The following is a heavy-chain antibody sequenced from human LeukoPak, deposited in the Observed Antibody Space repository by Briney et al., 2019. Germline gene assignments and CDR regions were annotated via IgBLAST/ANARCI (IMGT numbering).Heavy chain of an antibody. Sequence: ASVKVSCMASGYTFTGYYMHWVRQAPGQGLEWMGRINPNSGGTNYAQKFQGRVTMTRDTSISTAYMELSRLRSDDTAVYYCARDLAGYSSSWYWFDPWGQGTLVTVSS. D-gene: IGHD6-13*01. CDR2: INPNSGGT. V-gene: IGHV1-2*06. J-gene: IGHJ5*02. CDR1: GYTFTGYY. CDR3: ARDLAGYSSSWYWFDP.